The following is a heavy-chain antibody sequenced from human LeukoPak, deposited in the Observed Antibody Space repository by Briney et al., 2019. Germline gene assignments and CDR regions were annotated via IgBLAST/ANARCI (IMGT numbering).Heavy chain of an antibody. CDR1: GFTISNYW. D-gene: IGHD5-12*01. V-gene: IGHV3-74*03. CDR3: APQQTYSPYNWFDP. J-gene: IGHJ5*02. CDR2: IHPDGSIT. Sequence: PGGSLRLSCVGSGFTISNYWMHWVRQAPGTGLVWVSRIHPDGSITTYADSVKGRFTISRDNAMNTLYLQMNSLRAEDTAVYYCAPQQTYSPYNWFDPWGQGTLVTVSS.